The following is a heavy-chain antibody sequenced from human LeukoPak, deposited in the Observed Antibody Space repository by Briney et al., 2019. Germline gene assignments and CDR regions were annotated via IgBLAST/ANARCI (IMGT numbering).Heavy chain of an antibody. D-gene: IGHD5-12*01. CDR1: GFTFSSYW. Sequence: PGGSLRLSCAASGFTFSSYWMGWVRQAPGKGLEWVANIKQDGSEKYYVDSGKGRFTMSRDNAKNSLYLQMNSMRAEDTAVYYCARESGGYDFWNYYYYYYMDVWGKGTTVTISS. CDR3: ARESGGYDFWNYYYYYYMDV. J-gene: IGHJ6*03. V-gene: IGHV3-7*01. CDR2: IKQDGSEK.